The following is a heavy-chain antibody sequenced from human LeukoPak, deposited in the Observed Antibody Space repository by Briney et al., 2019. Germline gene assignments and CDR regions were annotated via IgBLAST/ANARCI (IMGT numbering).Heavy chain of an antibody. D-gene: IGHD4-11*01. V-gene: IGHV4-4*07. CDR1: GGSISSYY. J-gene: IGHJ6*03. CDR3: ARVVTVTRYYYYYYMDV. Sequence: SETLSLTCTVSGGSISSYYWSWIRQPAGKGLEWIGRIYTSGSTNYNPSLKSRVTMSVDTSKNQFSLKLSSVTAADTAVYYCARVVTVTRYYYYYYMDVWGKGTTVTVSS. CDR2: IYTSGST.